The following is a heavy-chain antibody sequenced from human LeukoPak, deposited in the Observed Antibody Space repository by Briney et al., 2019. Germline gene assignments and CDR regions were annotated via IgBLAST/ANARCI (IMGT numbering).Heavy chain of an antibody. CDR1: GYTFTSYG. J-gene: IGHJ5*02. CDR3: ALVIQLDYGDYWLGWFDP. D-gene: IGHD4-17*01. CDR2: ISAYNGNT. V-gene: IGHV1-18*01. Sequence: GASVKVSCKASGYTFTSYGISWVRQAPGQGLERMGWISAYNGNTNYAQKLQGRVTMTTDTSTSTAYMELRSLRSDDTAVYYCALVIQLDYGDYWLGWFDPWGQGTLVTVSS.